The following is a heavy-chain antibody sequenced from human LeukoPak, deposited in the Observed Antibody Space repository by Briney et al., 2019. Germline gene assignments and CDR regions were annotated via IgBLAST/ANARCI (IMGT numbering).Heavy chain of an antibody. CDR1: GVSFSGYY. V-gene: IGHV4-34*01. CDR2: INHSGST. J-gene: IGHJ4*02. Sequence: SETLSLTCAVYGVSFSGYYWSWIRQPPGKGLEWIGEINHSGSTNYNPSLKSRVTISVDTSKNQFSLKLSSVTAADTAVYYCARGRYEYDYVWGSYRYTGPFDYWGQGTLVTVSS. CDR3: ARGRYEYDYVWGSYRYTGPFDY. D-gene: IGHD3-16*02.